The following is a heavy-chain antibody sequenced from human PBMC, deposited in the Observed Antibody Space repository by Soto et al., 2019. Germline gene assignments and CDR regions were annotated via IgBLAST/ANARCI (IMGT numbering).Heavy chain of an antibody. V-gene: IGHV1-2*04. CDR2: INPNRGGT. D-gene: IGHD3-16*01. CDR3: ARGGVPQPEPSYYYYYGMDV. J-gene: IGHJ6*02. Sequence: QVQLVQSGAEVKKPGASVKVSCKASGYTFTGYYMHWVRQAPGQGLEWMGWINPNRGGTNYAQKFQGWVTMTRDTSISTAYMELSRLRSDDTAVYYCARGGVPQPEPSYYYYYGMDVWGQGTTVTVSS. CDR1: GYTFTGYY.